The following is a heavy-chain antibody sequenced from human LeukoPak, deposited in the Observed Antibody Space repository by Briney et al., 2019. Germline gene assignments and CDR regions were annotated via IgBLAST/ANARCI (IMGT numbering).Heavy chain of an antibody. J-gene: IGHJ4*02. CDR1: GYTFTGYY. Sequence: ASAKVSCKASGYTFTGYYMHWVRQAPGQGLEWMGWINPNSGGTNYAQKFQGRVTMTRDTSISTAYMELSRLRSDDTAVYYCARDYDFWSGYDYWGQGTLVTVSS. CDR3: ARDYDFWSGYDY. V-gene: IGHV1-2*02. CDR2: INPNSGGT. D-gene: IGHD3-3*01.